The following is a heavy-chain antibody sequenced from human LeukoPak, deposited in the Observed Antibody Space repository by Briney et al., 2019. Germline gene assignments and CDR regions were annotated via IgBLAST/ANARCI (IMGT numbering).Heavy chain of an antibody. CDR3: AKEAGSGWSWFDY. V-gene: IGHV1-18*01. Sequence: GASVKVSCKASGYTCTSYGISWVRQAPGQGLEWMGWISAYNGNTNYAQKLQGRVTMTTDTSTSTAYMELRSLRVEDTAVYYCAKEAGSGWSWFDYWGQGTLVTVSS. CDR1: GYTCTSYG. J-gene: IGHJ4*02. CDR2: ISAYNGNT. D-gene: IGHD6-19*01.